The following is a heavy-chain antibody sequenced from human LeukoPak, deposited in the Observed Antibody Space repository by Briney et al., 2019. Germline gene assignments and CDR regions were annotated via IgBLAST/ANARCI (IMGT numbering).Heavy chain of an antibody. Sequence: SETLSLTCAVYGGSFSGYYWSWIRQPPGKGLEWIGEINHSGSTNYNPSLKSRVTISVDTSKNQFSLKLSSVTAAETAVYFCARDEHGGYYYDNYWGQGTLVTVSS. CDR1: GGSFSGYY. D-gene: IGHD3-22*01. CDR2: INHSGST. V-gene: IGHV4-34*01. J-gene: IGHJ4*02. CDR3: ARDEHGGYYYDNY.